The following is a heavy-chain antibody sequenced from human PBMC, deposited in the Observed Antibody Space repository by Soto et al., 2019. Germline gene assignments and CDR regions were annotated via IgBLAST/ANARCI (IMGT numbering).Heavy chain of an antibody. CDR1: GFTFSSYG. CDR2: IWYDGSNK. D-gene: IGHD2-15*01. V-gene: IGHV3-33*01. Sequence: QVQLVESGGGVVQPGRSLRLSCAASGFTFSSYGMHWVRQAPGKGLEWVAVIWYDGSNKYYADSVKGRFTISRDNSKNTLYLQMNSLRAEDTAVYYCARDTPDCSGGSCYLGDHYYGMDVWGQGTTVTVSS. CDR3: ARDTPDCSGGSCYLGDHYYGMDV. J-gene: IGHJ6*02.